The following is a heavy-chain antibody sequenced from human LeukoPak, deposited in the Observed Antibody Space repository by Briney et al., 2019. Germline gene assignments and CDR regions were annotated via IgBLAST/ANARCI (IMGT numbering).Heavy chain of an antibody. Sequence: ASETLSLTCTVSGGSISSYYWSWIRQPPGKGLEWIGYIYYSGSTNYNPSLKSRVTISVDTSKNQFSPKLSSVTAADTAVYYCARIEDYGGNSVNYWGQGTLVTVSS. CDR3: ARIEDYGGNSVNY. D-gene: IGHD4-23*01. V-gene: IGHV4-59*01. J-gene: IGHJ4*02. CDR2: IYYSGST. CDR1: GGSISSYY.